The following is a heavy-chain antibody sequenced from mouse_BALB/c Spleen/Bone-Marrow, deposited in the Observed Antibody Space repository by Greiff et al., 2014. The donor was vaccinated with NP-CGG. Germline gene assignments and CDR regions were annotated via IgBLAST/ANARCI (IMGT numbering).Heavy chain of an antibody. J-gene: IGHJ4*01. CDR2: IDPANGNT. Sequence: EVKLMESGAELVKPGASVKLSCTASGFNIEDTYMHWVKQRPEQGLEWIGRIDPANGNTKYDPKFQGKATITADTSSNTAYLQLSSLTSEDTAVYYCAEITTAAYCVMDYWGQGTSVTVSS. D-gene: IGHD1-2*01. CDR3: AEITTAAYCVMDY. V-gene: IGHV14-3*02. CDR1: GFNIEDTY.